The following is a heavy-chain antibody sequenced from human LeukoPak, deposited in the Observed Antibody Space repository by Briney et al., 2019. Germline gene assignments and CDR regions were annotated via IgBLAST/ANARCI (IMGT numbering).Heavy chain of an antibody. Sequence: GGSLRLSCAASGFTFSGSAMHWVRQPSGKGLEWVGRIRSKANSYATAYAASVKGRFTISRDDSKNTAYLQMNSLKTEDTAVYYCTRLEFYDSSAGCVWGKGTTVTVSS. D-gene: IGHD3-22*01. CDR3: TRLEFYDSSAGCV. CDR2: IRSKANSYAT. CDR1: GFTFSGSA. J-gene: IGHJ6*04. V-gene: IGHV3-73*01.